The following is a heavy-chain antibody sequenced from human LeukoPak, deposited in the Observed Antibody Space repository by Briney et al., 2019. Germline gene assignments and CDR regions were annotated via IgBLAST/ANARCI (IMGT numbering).Heavy chain of an antibody. V-gene: IGHV3-23*01. J-gene: IGHJ4*02. CDR3: ARVKLRETTGYQPLDY. Sequence: KAGGSLRLSCAASGFTFSSYAMSWVRQAPGKGLEWVSAISGSGGSTYYADSVKGRFTISRDNAGNSLYLQMDSLRAEDTAVYYCARVKLRETTGYQPLDYGGQGALVTVSS. CDR2: ISGSGGST. CDR1: GFTFSSYA. D-gene: IGHD3-9*01.